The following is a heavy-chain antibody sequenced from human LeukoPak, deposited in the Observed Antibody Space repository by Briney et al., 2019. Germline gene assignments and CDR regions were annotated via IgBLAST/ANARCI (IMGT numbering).Heavy chain of an antibody. V-gene: IGHV1-8*01. J-gene: IGHJ6*03. CDR2: MNPNSGNT. Sequence: GASVKVSCKASGYTFTSYDINWVRQATGQGLEWMGWMNPNSGNTGYAQKFQGRVTMTRNTSISTAYMELSSLRSEDTAVYYCARGWGGGYDLEGYYYYMDVWGKGTTVTISS. CDR3: ARGWGGGYDLEGYYYYMDV. CDR1: GYTFTSYD. D-gene: IGHD5-12*01.